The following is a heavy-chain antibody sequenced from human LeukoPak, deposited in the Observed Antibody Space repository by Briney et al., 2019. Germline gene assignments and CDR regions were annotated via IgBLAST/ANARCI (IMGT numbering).Heavy chain of an antibody. Sequence: PSETLSLTCTVSGGSISSYYWSWIRQPPGKGLEWIGYIYYSGSTNYNPSLKSRVTISVDTSKNQFSLKLSSVTAADTAVYYCARGGDYNWNDGVYFDYWGQGTLVTVSS. J-gene: IGHJ4*02. CDR1: GGSISSYY. D-gene: IGHD1-20*01. CDR3: ARGGDYNWNDGVYFDY. V-gene: IGHV4-59*01. CDR2: IYYSGST.